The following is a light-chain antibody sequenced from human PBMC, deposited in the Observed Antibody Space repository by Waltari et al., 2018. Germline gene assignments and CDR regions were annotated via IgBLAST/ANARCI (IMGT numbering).Light chain of an antibody. CDR2: EVN. V-gene: IGLV2-23*02. CDR3: CSYAGSRTYV. J-gene: IGLJ1*01. Sequence: QSALTQPASVSGSPGQSITFSCTGTSRDVGSYNLVSWFQPHPGKAPKLIRYEVNQRPCGVSPRFAGSKSGNTASLTISGLRAEDEADYYCCSYAGSRTYVFGTGTKVTVL. CDR1: SRDVGSYNL.